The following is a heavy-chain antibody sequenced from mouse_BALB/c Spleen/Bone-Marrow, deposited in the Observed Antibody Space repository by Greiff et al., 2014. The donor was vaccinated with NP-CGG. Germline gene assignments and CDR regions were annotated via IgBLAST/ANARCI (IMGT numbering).Heavy chain of an antibody. J-gene: IGHJ2*01. Sequence: DVKLQESGAELVKPGASVKLSCTASGFNIKDTYMHWVKRRPGQGLEWIGRIDPANGNTKYDPKFQGKATITADTSSNTAYLQLSSLTSEDTAVYYCVRSREYYFDYWGQGTTLTVSS. CDR2: IDPANGNT. V-gene: IGHV14-3*02. CDR3: VRSREYYFDY. CDR1: GFNIKDTY. D-gene: IGHD1-1*01.